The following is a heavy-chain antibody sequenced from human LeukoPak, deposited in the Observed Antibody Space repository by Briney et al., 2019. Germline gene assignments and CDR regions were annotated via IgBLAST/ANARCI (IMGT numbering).Heavy chain of an antibody. CDR2: IIPIFGTA. CDR3: AKDGYCSGGSCYDY. D-gene: IGHD2-15*01. V-gene: IGHV1-69*13. CDR1: GGTFSSYA. Sequence: ASVKVSCKASGGTFSSYAISWVRQAPGQGLEWMGGIIPIFGTANYAQKFQGGVTITADESTSTAYMELSSLRSEDTAVYYCAKDGYCSGGSCYDYWGQGTLVTVS. J-gene: IGHJ4*02.